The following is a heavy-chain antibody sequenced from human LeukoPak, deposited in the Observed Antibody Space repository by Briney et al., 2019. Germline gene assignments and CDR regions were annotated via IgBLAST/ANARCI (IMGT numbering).Heavy chain of an antibody. CDR2: IYSGGST. V-gene: IGHV3-53*01. CDR1: GFTVSSNY. CDR3: ARLVGATTYPDY. J-gene: IGHJ4*02. D-gene: IGHD1-26*01. Sequence: GGSLRLSCAASGFTVSSNYMSWVRQAPGKGLEWVSVIYSGGSTYYADSVKGRFTISRDNSKNTLYLQMNSLRAEDTAVYYCARLVGATTYPDYWGQGTLVTVSS.